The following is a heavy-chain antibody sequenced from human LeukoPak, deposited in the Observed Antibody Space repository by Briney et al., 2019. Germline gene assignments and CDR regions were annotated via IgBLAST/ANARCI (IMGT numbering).Heavy chain of an antibody. V-gene: IGHV3-21*01. CDR2: ISSSSSYI. Sequence: GGSLRLSCAASGFTFSSYSMSWVRQAPGKGLEWVSSISSSSSYIYYADSVKGRFTISRDNAKNSLYLQMNSLRAEGTAVYYCARDGSSGCHDYWGQGTLVTVSS. D-gene: IGHD6-19*01. J-gene: IGHJ4*02. CDR3: ARDGSSGCHDY. CDR1: GFTFSSYS.